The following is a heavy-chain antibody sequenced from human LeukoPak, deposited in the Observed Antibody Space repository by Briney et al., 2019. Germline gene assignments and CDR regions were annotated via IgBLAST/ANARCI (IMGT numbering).Heavy chain of an antibody. D-gene: IGHD3-10*01. J-gene: IGHJ4*02. CDR1: GGSIISGGYY. V-gene: IGHV4-31*03. CDR2: IYYRGST. Sequence: PSQTLSLTCTVSGGSIISGGYYWSWIRQHPGKGLEWIGYIYYRGSTYYNPSLKRRATISVDTSKNQFSLNLTSVTAADTAVYYCARWVVPGTLDYWGQGTLVTVSS. CDR3: ARWVVPGTLDY.